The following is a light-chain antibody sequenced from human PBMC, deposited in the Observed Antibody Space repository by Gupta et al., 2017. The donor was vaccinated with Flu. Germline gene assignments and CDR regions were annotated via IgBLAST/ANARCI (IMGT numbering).Light chain of an antibody. J-gene: IGKJ5*01. CDR3: QQTYSTPPIT. V-gene: IGKV1-39*01. Sequence: SLSSSGGDRVTITCRASQSIGTDLNWFQQKPGKAPKLLIYGASSLLSGVPSRFSGSGFGTDFTLTISSLQPEDFATYYCQQTYSTPPITFGQGTRLDIK. CDR2: GAS. CDR1: QSIGTD.